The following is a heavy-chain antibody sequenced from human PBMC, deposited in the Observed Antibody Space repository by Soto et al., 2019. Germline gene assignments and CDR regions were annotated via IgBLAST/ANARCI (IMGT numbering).Heavy chain of an antibody. CDR1: GFSFDRYA. V-gene: IGHV3-23*01. Sequence: EVQLLESGGGLVQPGGSLRLSCAASGFSFDRYAMNWVRQAPGKGLEWVSTISGSDGSTYYADSVKGRFTTSRDNSKNTLFLQLNSLMAEDTAVYYCAKDRRYNWNDDSHRFYYYMDVWGKGTRISVSS. D-gene: IGHD1-20*01. J-gene: IGHJ6*03. CDR2: ISGSDGST. CDR3: AKDRRYNWNDDSHRFYYYMDV.